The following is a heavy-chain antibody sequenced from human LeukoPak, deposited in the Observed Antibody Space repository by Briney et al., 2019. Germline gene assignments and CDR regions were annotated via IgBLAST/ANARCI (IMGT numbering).Heavy chain of an antibody. CDR3: ATATRYGYNWNYDPVYYFDY. D-gene: IGHD1-7*01. V-gene: IGHV1-24*01. CDR1: GYTLTELS. J-gene: IGHJ4*02. Sequence: ASVKVSYKVSGYTLTELSMHWVRQAPGKRLEWMGGFDPEDGETIYAQKFQGRVTMTEDTSTDTAYMELSSLRSEDTAVYYCATATRYGYNWNYDPVYYFDYWGQGTLVTVSS. CDR2: FDPEDGET.